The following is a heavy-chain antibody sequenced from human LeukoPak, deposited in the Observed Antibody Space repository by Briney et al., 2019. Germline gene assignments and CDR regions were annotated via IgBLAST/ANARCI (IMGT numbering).Heavy chain of an antibody. CDR2: ISNSDNKP. D-gene: IGHD1-1*01. J-gene: IGHJ4*02. CDR1: GFTFSSYA. V-gene: IGHV3-23*01. CDR3: AKATGTLGN. Sequence: GGSLRFSCAASGFTFSSYAMSWVRQAPGKGLEWVSTISNSDNKPYYADSVKGRFTISRDNSKNTLHLQMNSLTAEDTATYYCAKATGTLGNWGQGTLVTVSS.